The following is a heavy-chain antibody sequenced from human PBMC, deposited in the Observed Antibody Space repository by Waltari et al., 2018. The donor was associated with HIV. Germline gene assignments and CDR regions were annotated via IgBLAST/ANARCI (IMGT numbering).Heavy chain of an antibody. Sequence: QVHLVESGGGVVQPGRSLRLSCVASGFTFSSFAMPWVRQTPGKGLEWVAGIWYDGSNENYADSVKGRFTISRDNSMDTLYLEMMSLRADDTAKYYCAKVGSSGPLDHWGQGTLVTVSP. D-gene: IGHD6-19*01. CDR2: IWYDGSNE. CDR1: GFTFSSFA. CDR3: AKVGSSGPLDH. J-gene: IGHJ4*02. V-gene: IGHV3-33*08.